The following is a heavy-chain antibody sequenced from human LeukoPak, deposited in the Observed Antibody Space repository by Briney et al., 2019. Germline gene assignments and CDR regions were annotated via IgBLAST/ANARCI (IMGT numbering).Heavy chain of an antibody. D-gene: IGHD6-19*01. CDR2: IRGSDGIT. V-gene: IGHV3-23*01. CDR1: GFSFSSYA. CDR3: AKRCVRGWSTDAFDF. Sequence: GGSLRLSCAASGFSFSSYAMSWVRQAPGKGLEWVSTIRGSDGITYYADSVKGRFTISRDNSKNTLYLQMNSLRAEDTAVYYCAKRCVRGWSTDAFDFWGQGTMVTVSS. J-gene: IGHJ3*01.